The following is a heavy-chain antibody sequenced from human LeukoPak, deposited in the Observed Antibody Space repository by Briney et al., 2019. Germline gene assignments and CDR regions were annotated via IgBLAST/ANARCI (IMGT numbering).Heavy chain of an antibody. CDR3: ARDLGYSSTPQDYYCMDV. D-gene: IGHD6-13*01. CDR1: GGTFSSYA. CDR2: IIPIFGTA. J-gene: IGHJ6*03. V-gene: IGHV1-69*05. Sequence: GASVKVSCKASGGTFSSYAISWVRQAPGQGLEWMGGIIPIFGTANYAQKFQGRVTITTDESTSTAYMELSSLRSEDTAVYYCARDLGYSSTPQDYYCMDVWGKGTTVTVSS.